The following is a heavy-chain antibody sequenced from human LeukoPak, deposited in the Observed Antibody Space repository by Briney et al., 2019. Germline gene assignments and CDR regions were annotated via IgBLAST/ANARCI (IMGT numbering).Heavy chain of an antibody. J-gene: IGHJ4*02. V-gene: IGHV3-21*01. CDR2: ISSSSSYI. CDR3: ARAYCSSTSCYFDY. CDR1: GFTFSSYS. Sequence: PGGSLRLSCAASGFTFSSYSMNWVRQAPGKGLEWVSSISSSSSYIYYADSVKGRFTISRDNAKNSLYLQMNSLRAEDTAVYYRARAYCSSTSCYFDYWGQGTLVTVSS. D-gene: IGHD2-2*01.